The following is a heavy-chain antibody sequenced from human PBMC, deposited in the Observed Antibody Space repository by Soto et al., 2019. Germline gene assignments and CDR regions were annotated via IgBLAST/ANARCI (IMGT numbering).Heavy chain of an antibody. CDR1: GFPFSDYY. CDR2: ISPKSTYR. CDR3: ARGGGGGLFEH. J-gene: IGHJ4*02. V-gene: IGHV3-11*06. D-gene: IGHD2-21*01. Sequence: PGGSLRLSCAPSGFPFSDYYMSWIRQAPGKGLEWLSHISPKSTYRNYADSVKGRFTISRDNTKSSLFLQMNSLGVEDTAVCYCARGGGGGLFEHWGQGVLVTVSS.